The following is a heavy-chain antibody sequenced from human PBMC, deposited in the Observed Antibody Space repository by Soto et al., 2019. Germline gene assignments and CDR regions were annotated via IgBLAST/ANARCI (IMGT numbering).Heavy chain of an antibody. J-gene: IGHJ5*02. V-gene: IGHV4-4*02. CDR1: GGSISSSNW. Sequence: QVQLQESGPGLVKPSGTLSLICAVSGGSISSSNWWSWVRQPPGKGLEWIGEIYHSGSTNYNPSLKSRVTISVVKSKNQFSLKLSSVTAADTAVYYCARGRAGIAARGLANWFDPWGQGTLVTVSS. CDR3: ARGRAGIAARGLANWFDP. CDR2: IYHSGST. D-gene: IGHD6-6*01.